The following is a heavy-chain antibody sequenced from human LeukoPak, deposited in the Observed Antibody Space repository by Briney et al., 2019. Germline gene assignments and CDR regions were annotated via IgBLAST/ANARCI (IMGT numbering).Heavy chain of an antibody. CDR2: IRYDGSNK. J-gene: IGHJ4*02. V-gene: IGHV3-30*02. CDR3: ARDLQIAAALGY. Sequence: GGSLRLSCAASGFTFSSYGMHWVRQAPGKGLEWVAFIRYDGSNKYYADSVKGRFTISRDNSKNTLYLQMNSLRAEDTAVYYCARDLQIAAALGYWGQGTLVTVSS. D-gene: IGHD6-13*01. CDR1: GFTFSSYG.